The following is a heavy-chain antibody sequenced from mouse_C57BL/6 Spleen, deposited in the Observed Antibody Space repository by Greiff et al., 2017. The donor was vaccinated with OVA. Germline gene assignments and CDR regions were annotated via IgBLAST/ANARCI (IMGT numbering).Heavy chain of an antibody. CDR2: IYPRSGNT. Sequence: QVQLQQPGTELVKPGASVKLSCKASGYTFTSYWMHWVKQRTGQGLEWIGEIYPRSGNTYYNEKFKGKATLTADKSSSTAYMELRSLTSEDSAVYFCASRGDYDGAWFAYWGQGTLVTVSA. V-gene: IGHV1-81*01. CDR1: GYTFTSYW. CDR3: ASRGDYDGAWFAY. J-gene: IGHJ3*01. D-gene: IGHD2-4*01.